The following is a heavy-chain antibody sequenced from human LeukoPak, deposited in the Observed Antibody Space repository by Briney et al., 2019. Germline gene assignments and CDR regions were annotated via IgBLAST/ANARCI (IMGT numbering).Heavy chain of an antibody. J-gene: IGHJ4*02. Sequence: PSETLSLTCTVPGGSVSSRSSYWGWIRQPPGKGLEWIGSIYYSGTTYYNPSLKSRVTISVDTSKNQFSLKLRSVTAADTAVYYCSRHSQYSYGLLYFFDFWGQGTLVTVSS. V-gene: IGHV4-39*01. D-gene: IGHD5-18*01. CDR1: GGSVSSRSSY. CDR2: IYYSGTT. CDR3: SRHSQYSYGLLYFFDF.